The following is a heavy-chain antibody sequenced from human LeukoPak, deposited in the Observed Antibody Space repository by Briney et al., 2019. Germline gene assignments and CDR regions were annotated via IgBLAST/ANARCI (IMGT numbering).Heavy chain of an antibody. D-gene: IGHD3-10*02. V-gene: IGHV3-66*01. Sequence: GGSLRLSCAASGFTVSSNYMSWVRQAPGKGLEWVSVIYSGGSTYYADSVKGRFTISRDNSKNTLYLQMNRMRAEDTAVYYCARGLIMVGGMDVWGQGTTVTVSS. CDR1: GFTVSSNY. CDR3: ARGLIMVGGMDV. CDR2: IYSGGST. J-gene: IGHJ6*02.